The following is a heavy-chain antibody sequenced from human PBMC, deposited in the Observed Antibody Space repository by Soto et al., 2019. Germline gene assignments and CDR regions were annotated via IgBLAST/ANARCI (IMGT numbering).Heavy chain of an antibody. V-gene: IGHV3-74*01. CDR1: GFTFTNHW. CDR2: ISNDGSDT. Sequence: EVQLVESGGGLVQPGGSLRLSFAASGFTFTNHWMHWVRQAPGKGLVWVSRISNDGSDTVYADSVKGRFTISRDNAKNTLYLQMNSLRAEDTAVYYCVRDVPHNWFDPWGQGILVTVSS. CDR3: VRDVPHNWFDP. J-gene: IGHJ5*02.